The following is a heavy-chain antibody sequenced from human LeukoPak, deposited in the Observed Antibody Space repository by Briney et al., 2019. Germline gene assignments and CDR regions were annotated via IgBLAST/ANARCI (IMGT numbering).Heavy chain of an antibody. CDR1: GLTFSNYA. Sequence: PGGSLRFSCAASGLTFSNYAMTWVRQAPGKGLEWVSAISTNGDRTYYADSVKGRFTISRDNSKNMLYLQLNSLRAEDTAVYYCAKDRTVAAPLEYFDYWGQGTLVTVSS. CDR2: ISTNGDRT. D-gene: IGHD4-23*01. V-gene: IGHV3-23*01. J-gene: IGHJ4*02. CDR3: AKDRTVAAPLEYFDY.